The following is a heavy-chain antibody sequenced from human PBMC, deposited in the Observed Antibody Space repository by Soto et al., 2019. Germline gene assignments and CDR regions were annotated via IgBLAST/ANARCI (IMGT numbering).Heavy chain of an antibody. CDR3: ARDRGLRWEGWTDY. CDR2: IIPIFGTA. CDR1: GGTFSSYA. J-gene: IGHJ4*02. D-gene: IGHD4-17*01. Sequence: QVQLVQSGAEVKKPGSSVKVSCKASGGTFSSYAISWVRQAPGQGLEWMGGIIPIFGTANYAQKFQGRVTITADESTSTAYMELSSQRSEDTAVYYCARDRGLRWEGWTDYSGQGTLVTVSS. V-gene: IGHV1-69*12.